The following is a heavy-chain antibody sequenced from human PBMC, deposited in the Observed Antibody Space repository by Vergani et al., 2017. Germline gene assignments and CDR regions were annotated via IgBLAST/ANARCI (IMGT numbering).Heavy chain of an antibody. CDR3: ARVGEYQLLRFDP. D-gene: IGHD2-2*01. V-gene: IGHV4-34*01. CDR2: INHSGST. Sequence: QVQLQQWGAGLLKPSETLSLTCAVYGGSFSGYYWSWIRQPPGKGLEWIGEINHSGSTNYNPSLKSRVTISVDTSKNQFSLKLSSVTAADTAVYYCARVGEYQLLRFDPWGQGTLVTVSS. CDR1: GGSFSGYY. J-gene: IGHJ5*02.